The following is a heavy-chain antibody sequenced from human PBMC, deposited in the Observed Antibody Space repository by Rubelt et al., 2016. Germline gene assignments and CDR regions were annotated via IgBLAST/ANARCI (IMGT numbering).Heavy chain of an antibody. CDR1: GFTFSSYA. CDR3: AKDYGDYPNDAFDS. CDR2: LTDSGGTT. D-gene: IGHD4-17*01. J-gene: IGHJ3*02. V-gene: IGHV3-23*01. Sequence: EVQLLESGGGLVQPGGSMRLSCAVSGFTFSSYAMNWVRQAPGKGLEWLSCLTDSGGTTYYVDTVNGRFTISRDNFKNTLYLQMNSLRAEDTAVYYCAKDYGDYPNDAFDSWGQGTMVTVSS.